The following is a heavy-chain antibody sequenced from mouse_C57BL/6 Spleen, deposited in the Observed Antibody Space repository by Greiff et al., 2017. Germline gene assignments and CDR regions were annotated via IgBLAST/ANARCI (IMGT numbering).Heavy chain of an antibody. CDR2: IDPENGDT. D-gene: IGHD4-1*01. J-gene: IGHJ2*01. CDR1: GFNIKDDY. CDR3: TTGLTGTFYY. Sequence: VQLQQSGAELVRPGASVKLSCTASGFNIKDDYMHWVKQRPEQGLEWIGWIDPENGDTEYASKFQGKATITADTSSNTAYLQLSSLTSEDTAVYYCTTGLTGTFYYWGQGTTLTVSS. V-gene: IGHV14-4*01.